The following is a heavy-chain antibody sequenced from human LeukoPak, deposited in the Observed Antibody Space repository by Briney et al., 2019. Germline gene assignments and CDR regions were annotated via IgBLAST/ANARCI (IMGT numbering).Heavy chain of an antibody. CDR1: GFTFSSYG. CDR2: IRYDGSNK. Sequence: PGGSLRLSCAASGFTFSSYGMHWVRQAPGKGLEWVAFIRYDGSNKYDADSVKGRFTISRDNSKNTLYLQMNSLRAEDTAVYYCAKSDLNYGGNPDYWGQGTLVTVSS. J-gene: IGHJ4*02. CDR3: AKSDLNYGGNPDY. V-gene: IGHV3-30*02. D-gene: IGHD4-23*01.